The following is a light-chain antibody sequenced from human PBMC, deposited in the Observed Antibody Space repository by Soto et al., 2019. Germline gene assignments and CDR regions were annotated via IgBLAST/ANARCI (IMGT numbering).Light chain of an antibody. CDR3: LQYVSPPYT. V-gene: IGKV3-20*01. CDR2: GGA. CDR1: QSVSRGN. Sequence: ENVLTQSPGTQSLSPGESVTLSCRASQSVSRGNLAWYQQKPGQAPRLLIYGGAIRATGIPDRFSGSGSGTDSTLSISRLEPEDFAVYYCLQYVSPPYTFGQGTKVDIK. J-gene: IGKJ2*01.